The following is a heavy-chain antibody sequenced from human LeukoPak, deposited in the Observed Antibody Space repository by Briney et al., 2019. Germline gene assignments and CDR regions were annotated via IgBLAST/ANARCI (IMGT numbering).Heavy chain of an antibody. J-gene: IGHJ4*02. V-gene: IGHV5-51*01. CDR1: GYTFSNNW. D-gene: IGHD1-26*01. CDR3: ARLSAGSHFHLDS. Sequence: GESLKISCKGSGYTFSNNWIGWVRQMPGKGLEWAGIIYPGDSQTRYNPSSQGQVTISADKSISTAYLQWSSLKASDVAMYYCARLSAGSHFHLDSWGQGTLVTVSS. CDR2: IYPGDSQT.